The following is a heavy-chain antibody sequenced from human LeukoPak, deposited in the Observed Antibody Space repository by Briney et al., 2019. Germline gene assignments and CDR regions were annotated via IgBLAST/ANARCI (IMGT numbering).Heavy chain of an antibody. CDR2: ISGSGDST. D-gene: IGHD1-26*01. CDR1: GFSISSYA. V-gene: IGHV3-23*01. J-gene: IGHJ4*02. Sequence: PGGSLRLSCAASGFSISSYAMNWVRQVPGKGLEWVSLISGSGDSTYYADSVKGRFTISRDNAKNSLYLQMNSLRAEDTAVYYCARDRVTGSSGSRGDFKGYFDYWGQGTLVTVSS. CDR3: ARDRVTGSSGSRGDFKGYFDY.